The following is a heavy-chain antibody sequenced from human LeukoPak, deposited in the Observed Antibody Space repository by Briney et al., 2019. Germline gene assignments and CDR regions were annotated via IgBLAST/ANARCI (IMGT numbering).Heavy chain of an antibody. D-gene: IGHD5-18*01. J-gene: IGHJ4*02. CDR3: ARVDGGYSYGYHDY. CDR1: GFTFSSYW. CDR2: IKQDGSEK. Sequence: PGGSLRLSCAASGFTFSSYWMSWVRQAPGKGLEWVANIKQDGSEKYYVDSVKGRFTISRDNAKNSLYLQMNSLRAEDTAVYYCARVDGGYSYGYHDYWGQGTLVTVSS. V-gene: IGHV3-7*03.